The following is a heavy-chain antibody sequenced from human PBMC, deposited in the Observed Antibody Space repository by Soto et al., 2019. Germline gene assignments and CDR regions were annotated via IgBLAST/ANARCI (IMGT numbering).Heavy chain of an antibody. CDR3: ARVRGAGRSGNYYGSGRYDYYYYGMDV. D-gene: IGHD3-10*01. Sequence: SETLSLTCTVSGASISSTSSYWGWVRQSPGKGLEWIGSFFYNKNTYYNPSLKSRVSISVDTSKMQFSLKLSSVTAADTAVYYCARVRGAGRSGNYYGSGRYDYYYYGMDVWGQGTTVTVSS. CDR1: GASISSTSSY. J-gene: IGHJ6*02. V-gene: IGHV4-39*01. CDR2: FFYNKNT.